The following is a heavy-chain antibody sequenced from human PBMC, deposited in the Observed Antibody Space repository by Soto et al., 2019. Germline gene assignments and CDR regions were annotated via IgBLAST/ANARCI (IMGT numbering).Heavy chain of an antibody. CDR1: GGSISSGDYY. Sequence: SETLSLTCSVSGGSISSGDYYWSWIRQPPGKGLEWIGYIYYSGSTYYNPSLKSRVTISVDTSKNQFSLKLSSVTAADTAVYYCARVVTIFGVATYLDYWGQGTLVTVSS. CDR3: ARVVTIFGVATYLDY. CDR2: IYYSGST. D-gene: IGHD3-3*01. V-gene: IGHV4-30-4*01. J-gene: IGHJ4*02.